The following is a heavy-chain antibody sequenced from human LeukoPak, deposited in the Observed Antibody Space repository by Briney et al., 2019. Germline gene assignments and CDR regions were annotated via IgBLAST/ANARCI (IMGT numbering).Heavy chain of an antibody. V-gene: IGHV4-61*02. CDR1: GGSISSGSYY. J-gene: IGHJ4*02. D-gene: IGHD3-9*01. CDR3: AGPGGYFDWLPYGY. Sequence: ASQTLSLACTVPGGSISSGSYYWSWIRQPAGRGLEWIGRIYTSGSTNYNPSLKSRVTISVDTSNNQFSLRLSSATAADTAVYYCAGPGGYFDWLPYGYWGQGTLVTVSS. CDR2: IYTSGST.